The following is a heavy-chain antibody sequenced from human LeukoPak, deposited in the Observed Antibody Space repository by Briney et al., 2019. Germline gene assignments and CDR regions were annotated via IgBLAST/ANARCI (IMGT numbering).Heavy chain of an antibody. J-gene: IGHJ4*02. CDR3: ARYGSGWYEGYFEH. CDR1: GGSISNYY. D-gene: IGHD6-19*01. CDR2: IYYSGST. Sequence: SETLSLTCTVSGGSISNYYWSWIRQPPGKGLEWIGYIYYSGSTNYNPSLKSRVTISVDTSKNQFSLKSKSVTAADTAVYYCARYGSGWYEGYFEHWGQGTLVTVSS. V-gene: IGHV4-59*01.